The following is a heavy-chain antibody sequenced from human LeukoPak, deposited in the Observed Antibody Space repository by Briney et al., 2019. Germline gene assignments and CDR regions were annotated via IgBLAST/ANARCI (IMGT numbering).Heavy chain of an antibody. CDR2: IWYDGSNK. Sequence: GGSLRLSCAASGFTFSSYGMHWVRQAPGKGLEWVAVIWYDGSNKYYADSVKGRFTISRDNSKNTLYLQMNSLRAEDTAVYYCARDGNFWGGYPNWFDPWGQGTLVTVSS. CDR3: ARDGNFWGGYPNWFDP. V-gene: IGHV3-33*01. J-gene: IGHJ5*02. D-gene: IGHD3-3*01. CDR1: GFTFSSYG.